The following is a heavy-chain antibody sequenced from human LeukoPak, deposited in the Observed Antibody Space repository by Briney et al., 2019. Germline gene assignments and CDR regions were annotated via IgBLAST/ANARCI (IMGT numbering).Heavy chain of an antibody. Sequence: WGSLRLSCAASGFTFSNYWLSWVRQAPGKGLEWVANIKTDGTKQYYVDSVKGRFTISRDNAKNSLYLQMNSLRAEDTGVYYCARDGIDGFIDYWGQGTLVTVSS. CDR3: ARDGIDGFIDY. J-gene: IGHJ4*02. D-gene: IGHD5-24*01. CDR1: GFTFSNYW. V-gene: IGHV3-7*01. CDR2: IKTDGTKQ.